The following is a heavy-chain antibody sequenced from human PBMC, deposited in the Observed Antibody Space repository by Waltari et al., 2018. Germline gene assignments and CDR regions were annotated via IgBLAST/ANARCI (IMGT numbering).Heavy chain of an antibody. CDR2: IYYSGST. CDR3: ARTHDYIWGSYLGYFDC. D-gene: IGHD3-16*02. V-gene: IGHV4-59*01. J-gene: IGHJ4*02. Sequence: QVQLQESGPGLVKPSETLSLTCTVAGGSISSYYWSWIRQPPGKGLEWIGDIYYSGSTNYNASLKSRVTISVDTSKNQFSLKLSSVTAADTAVYYCARTHDYIWGSYLGYFDCWGQGTLVTVSS. CDR1: GGSISSYY.